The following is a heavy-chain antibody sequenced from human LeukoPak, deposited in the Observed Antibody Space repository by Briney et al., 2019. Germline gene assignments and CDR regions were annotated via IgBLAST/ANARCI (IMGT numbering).Heavy chain of an antibody. J-gene: IGHJ6*03. CDR2: IIPIFGTA. Sequence: SVKVSCKASGDTFSSYAISWVRQAPGQGLEWLGGIIPIFGTANYAQKFQGSFTITADKSTSTAYLELSSLRSEDTAVYFCARAVNGLTMVRGVRDYYYYMDVWGKGTTVTVSS. CDR3: ARAVNGLTMVRGVRDYYYYMDV. V-gene: IGHV1-69*06. CDR1: GDTFSSYA. D-gene: IGHD3-10*01.